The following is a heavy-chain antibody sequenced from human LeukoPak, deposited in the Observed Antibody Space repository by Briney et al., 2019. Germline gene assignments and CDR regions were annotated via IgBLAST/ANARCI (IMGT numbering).Heavy chain of an antibody. Sequence: PGGSLRLSCAASGFTFSSYAMHWVRQAPGKGLEWVAVISYDGSNKYYADSVKGRFTISGDNSKNTLYLQMNSLRAEDTAVYYCASDNDSSGYEYWGQGTLVTVSS. J-gene: IGHJ4*02. CDR2: ISYDGSNK. CDR1: GFTFSSYA. D-gene: IGHD3-22*01. CDR3: ASDNDSSGYEY. V-gene: IGHV3-30-3*01.